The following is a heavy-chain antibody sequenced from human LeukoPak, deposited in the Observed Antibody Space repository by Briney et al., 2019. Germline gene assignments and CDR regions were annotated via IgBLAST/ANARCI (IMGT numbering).Heavy chain of an antibody. V-gene: IGHV4-38-2*02. CDR2: IYHSGST. CDR3: ARDHCSGGSCYPGWFDP. D-gene: IGHD2-15*01. Sequence: ASETLSLTCSVSGYAISSGYFWGWIRQPPGEGLEWIGTIYHSGSTYYNPSLKSRVTISVDTSKNQFSLKLSSVTAADTAVYYCARDHCSGGSCYPGWFDPWGQGTLVTVSS. CDR1: GYAISSGYF. J-gene: IGHJ5*02.